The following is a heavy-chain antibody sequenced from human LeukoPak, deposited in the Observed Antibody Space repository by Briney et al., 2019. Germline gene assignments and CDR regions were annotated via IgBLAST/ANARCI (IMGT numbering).Heavy chain of an antibody. CDR3: ARALNYGDHFDY. Sequence: ASVRVSCKASGYTFTSYYMHWVRQAPGQGLEWMGIINPSGGSTSYAQKFQGRVTMTRDTSTSTVYMELRSLRSEDTAVYYCARALNYGDHFDYWGQGTLVTVSS. D-gene: IGHD4-17*01. J-gene: IGHJ4*02. CDR2: INPSGGST. V-gene: IGHV1-46*01. CDR1: GYTFTSYY.